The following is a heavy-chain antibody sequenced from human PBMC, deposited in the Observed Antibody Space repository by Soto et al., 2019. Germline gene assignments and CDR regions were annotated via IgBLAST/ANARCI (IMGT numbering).Heavy chain of an antibody. CDR3: ATTTGYSYHYYGMDV. J-gene: IGHJ6*02. CDR1: GYTLTSYG. Sequence: GASVKVSCKASGYTLTSYGISWVRQAPGQGLEWMGWISVYNGDTNHAQKFQGRVIMTTDTSTSTAFMELRTLRSDDTAAYYCATTTGYSYHYYGMDVWGQGTTVTVS. CDR2: ISVYNGDT. V-gene: IGHV1-18*01. D-gene: IGHD3-9*01.